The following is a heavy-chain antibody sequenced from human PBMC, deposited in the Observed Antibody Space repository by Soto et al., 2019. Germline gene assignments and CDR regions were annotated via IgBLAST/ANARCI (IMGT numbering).Heavy chain of an antibody. Sequence: QVHLVQSGAEVKKPGASVKVSCKASGYTFNRYAIHWVRQAPGQSLEGMGWISTSSGDTKYSEKIQGRATITRDTSASTAYLELGSLSSEDTAVYYCARDIQDCSGGSCGYYFDYWGQGTLVTVPA. V-gene: IGHV1-3*04. D-gene: IGHD2-15*01. CDR2: ISTSSGDT. J-gene: IGHJ4*02. CDR1: GYTFNRYA. CDR3: ARDIQDCSGGSCGYYFDY.